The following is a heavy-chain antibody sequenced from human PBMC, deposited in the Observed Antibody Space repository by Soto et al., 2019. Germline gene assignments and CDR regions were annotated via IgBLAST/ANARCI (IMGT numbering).Heavy chain of an antibody. Sequence: SETLSLTCTVSDDFISSYYWNWIRQPAGKGLEWIGRVSTNGATNYNPSLESRVTMSVDTSKNQFSLKLTSVTAADTAVYFCARADYEILTGSYAMDVWGQGATVTVSS. CDR1: DDFISSYY. D-gene: IGHD3-9*01. V-gene: IGHV4-4*07. CDR3: ARADYEILTGSYAMDV. J-gene: IGHJ6*02. CDR2: VSTNGAT.